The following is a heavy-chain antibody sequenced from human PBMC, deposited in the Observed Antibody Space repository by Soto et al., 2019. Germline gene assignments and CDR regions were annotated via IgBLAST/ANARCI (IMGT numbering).Heavy chain of an antibody. Sequence: QITLKESGPTLVKPTQTLTLTCTFSGFSLSTSGVGVGWIRQPRGKALEWLALIYWDDDKRYSPSLKSRLTITKDTSKNQAVLTMTNMDPVDTATYYCAHSLIPNWGSRGAFDYWGQGTLVTVSS. V-gene: IGHV2-5*02. J-gene: IGHJ4*02. CDR2: IYWDDDK. D-gene: IGHD7-27*01. CDR1: GFSLSTSGVG. CDR3: AHSLIPNWGSRGAFDY.